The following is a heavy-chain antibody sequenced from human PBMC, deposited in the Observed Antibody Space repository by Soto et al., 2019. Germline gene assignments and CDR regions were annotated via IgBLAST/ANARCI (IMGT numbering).Heavy chain of an antibody. CDR2: IRSKAYGGTT. J-gene: IGHJ4*02. Sequence: VQLVESGGGLVQPGRSLRLSCTASGFTFGDYAMSWVRQAPGKGLEWVGFIRSKAYGGTTEYAASVKGRFTISRDDSKSIAYLQMNSLKTEDTAVYYCTRDHLAARLDYWGQGTLVTVSS. V-gene: IGHV3-49*04. CDR3: TRDHLAARLDY. D-gene: IGHD6-6*01. CDR1: GFTFGDYA.